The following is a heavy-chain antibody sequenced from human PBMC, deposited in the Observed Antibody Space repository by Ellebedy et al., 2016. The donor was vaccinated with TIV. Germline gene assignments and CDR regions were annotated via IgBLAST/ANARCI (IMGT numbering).Heavy chain of an antibody. CDR1: GYTFTGYY. J-gene: IGHJ3*02. CDR2: INPNSGGT. V-gene: IGHV1-2*02. Sequence: AASVKVSCKASGYTFTGYYMHWVRQAPGQGLEWMGWINPNSGGTNYAQKFQGRVTMTRDTSLSTAYMELSRLRSDDTAVYYCARDHGGPFGELSPVAFDIWGQGTMVTVSS. D-gene: IGHD3-10*01. CDR3: ARDHGGPFGELSPVAFDI.